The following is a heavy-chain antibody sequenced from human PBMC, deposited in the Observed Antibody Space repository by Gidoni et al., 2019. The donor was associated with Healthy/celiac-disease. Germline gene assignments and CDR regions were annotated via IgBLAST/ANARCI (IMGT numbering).Heavy chain of an antibody. Sequence: QVQLQQWGAGLLTPSETLSLTCAVYGGSFSGYYWSWIRQLPGKGLEWIGEINHSGSTNYNPSLKSRVTISVDTSKNQFSLKLSSVTAADTAVYYCARGDYGGNVWGQGTLVTVSS. V-gene: IGHV4-34*01. D-gene: IGHD4-17*01. J-gene: IGHJ4*02. CDR3: ARGDYGGNV. CDR1: GGSFSGYY. CDR2: INHSGST.